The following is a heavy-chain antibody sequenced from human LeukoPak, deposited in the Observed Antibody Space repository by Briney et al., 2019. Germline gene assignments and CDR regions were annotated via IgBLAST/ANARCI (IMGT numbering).Heavy chain of an antibody. V-gene: IGHV3-11*06. CDR3: ARDRYTWNDQQPYGMDV. D-gene: IGHD1-1*01. CDR1: GFTFSDYY. CDR2: ISSSTSFT. Sequence: GGSLRLSCAASGFTFSDYYMSWIRQAPGKGLEWVSYISSSTSFTNYADSVKGRFTISRDNAKNALYLQMNSLRAQETALYYCARDRYTWNDQQPYGMDVWGQGTTVTVSS. J-gene: IGHJ6*02.